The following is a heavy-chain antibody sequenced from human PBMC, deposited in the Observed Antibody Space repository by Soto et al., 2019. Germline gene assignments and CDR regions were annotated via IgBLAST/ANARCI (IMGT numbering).Heavy chain of an antibody. CDR2: IYYSGST. V-gene: IGHV4-39*01. CDR3: ARSLTYNYYYGMGV. CDR1: GGSISSSSYY. Sequence: PSETLSLTCTVSGGSISSSSYYWGWIRQPPGKGLEWIGSIYYSGSTYYNPSLKSRVTISVDTSKNQFSLKLSSVTAADTAVYYCARSLTYNYYYGMGVWGQGTTVTVSS. D-gene: IGHD3-16*01. J-gene: IGHJ6*02.